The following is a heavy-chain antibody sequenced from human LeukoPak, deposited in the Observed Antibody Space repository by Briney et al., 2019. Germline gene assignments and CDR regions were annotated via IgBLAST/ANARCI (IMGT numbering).Heavy chain of an antibody. D-gene: IGHD1-1*01. CDR2: IRYDGSNK. CDR1: GFTFSTYD. CDR3: AKDKDPWKSTSISDFDY. J-gene: IGHJ4*02. Sequence: PGGSLRLSCAASGFTFSTYDMHWVRQAPGKGLEWVAFIRYDGSNKYYADSVKGRFTISRDNSKNTLYLQMNSLRAEDTALYFCAKDKDPWKSTSISDFDYWGQGTLVTVSS. V-gene: IGHV3-30*02.